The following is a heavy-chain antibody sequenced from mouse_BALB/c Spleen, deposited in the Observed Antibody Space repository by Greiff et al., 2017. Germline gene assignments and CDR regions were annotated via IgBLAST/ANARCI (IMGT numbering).Heavy chain of an antibody. J-gene: IGHJ2*01. CDR1: GFTFSSYT. V-gene: IGHV5-6-4*01. Sequence: EVQGVESGGGLVKPGGSLKLSCAASGFTFSSYTMSWVRQTPEKRLEWVATISSGGSYTYYPDSVKGRFTISRDNAKNTLYLQMSSLKSEDTAMYYCTRDTVDYWGQGTTLTVSS. CDR3: TRDTVDY. D-gene: IGHD1-1*01. CDR2: ISSGGSYT.